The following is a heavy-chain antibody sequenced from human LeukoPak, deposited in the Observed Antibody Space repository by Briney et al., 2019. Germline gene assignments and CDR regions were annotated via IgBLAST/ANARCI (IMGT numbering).Heavy chain of an antibody. D-gene: IGHD2-15*01. CDR2: IRYDGSNK. V-gene: IGHV3-30*02. CDR1: GFTFSSYG. J-gene: IGHJ4*02. CDR3: ARPAVVVVARGMYYFDY. Sequence: GGSLRLSCAASGFTFSSYGMHWVRQAPGKGLEWVAFIRYDGSNKYYADSVKGRFTISRDNSKNTLYLQMNSLRAEDTAVYYCARPAVVVVARGMYYFDYWGQGTLVTVSS.